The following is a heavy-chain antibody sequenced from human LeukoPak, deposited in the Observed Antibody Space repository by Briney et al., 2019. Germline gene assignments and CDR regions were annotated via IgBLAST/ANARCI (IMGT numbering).Heavy chain of an antibody. V-gene: IGHV1-46*01. J-gene: IGHJ6*03. D-gene: IGHD6-19*01. CDR3: ARAPAVAGTTGYMDV. CDR1: GYTFTSYY. Sequence: GASVKVSCKASGYTFTSYYMHWVRQAPGQGREWMGIINPSGGSTSYAQKFQGRVTMTRDMSTSTVYMELSSLRSEDTAVYYCARAPAVAGTTGYMDVWGKGTTVTVSS. CDR2: INPSGGST.